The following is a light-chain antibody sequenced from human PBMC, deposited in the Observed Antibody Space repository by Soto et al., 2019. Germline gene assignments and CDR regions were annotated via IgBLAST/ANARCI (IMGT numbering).Light chain of an antibody. CDR2: GAS. CDR1: QSVSSNY. J-gene: IGKJ1*01. Sequence: EVVLTQSPGTLTLSPGERATLSCRASQSVSSNYLAWYQQKPGQAPRVLIYGASSRTTGIPDRFSGSGSGTDFTLTISRLEPEDFAVYYCQQYHNSPLTFCQGTKVDI. V-gene: IGKV3-20*01. CDR3: QQYHNSPLT.